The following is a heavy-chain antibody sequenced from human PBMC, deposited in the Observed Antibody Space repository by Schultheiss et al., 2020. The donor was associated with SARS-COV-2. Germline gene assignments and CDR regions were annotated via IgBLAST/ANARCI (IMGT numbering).Heavy chain of an antibody. J-gene: IGHJ4*02. CDR3: AKDFHY. V-gene: IGHV3-23*01. Sequence: GESLKISCAASGFTFSGSAMHWVRQAPGKGLEWVSAISGSGGSTYYADSVKGRFTISRDNAKNSLYLQMNSLRAEDTAVYYCAKDFHYWGQGTLVTVSS. CDR2: ISGSGGST. CDR1: GFTFSGSA.